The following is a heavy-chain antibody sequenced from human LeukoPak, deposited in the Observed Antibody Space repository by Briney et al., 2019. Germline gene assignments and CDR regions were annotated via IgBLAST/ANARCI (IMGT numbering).Heavy chain of an antibody. Sequence: PGGSLRLSCAASGFSFSAYSMNWVRQAPGKGLVWVSRINSDGRSTSYADSVKGRFTISRDNAKNTLYLQMNSLRAEDTAVYYCARVPLWFGELTIFDYWGRGTLVTVSS. V-gene: IGHV3-74*01. D-gene: IGHD3-10*01. CDR1: GFSFSAYS. CDR2: INSDGRST. CDR3: ARVPLWFGELTIFDY. J-gene: IGHJ4*02.